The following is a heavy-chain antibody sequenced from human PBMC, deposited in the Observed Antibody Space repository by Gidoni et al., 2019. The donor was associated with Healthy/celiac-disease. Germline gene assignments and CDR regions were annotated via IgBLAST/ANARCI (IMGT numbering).Heavy chain of an antibody. CDR2: IYHSGST. CDR3: ARRTPDDFWSGYYLFDY. D-gene: IGHD3-3*01. CDR1: GGSISSSNW. J-gene: IGHJ4*02. V-gene: IGHV4-4*02. Sequence: QVQLQESGPGLVKPSGTLSLTCAVSGGSISSSNWWSWVRQPPGKGLEWIGEIYHSGSTNYNPSLKSRVTISVDKSKNQFSLKLSSVTAADTAVYYCARRTPDDFWSGYYLFDYWGQGTLVTVSS.